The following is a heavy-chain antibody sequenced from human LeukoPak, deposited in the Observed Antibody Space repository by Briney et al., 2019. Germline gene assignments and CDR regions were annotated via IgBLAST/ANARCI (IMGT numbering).Heavy chain of an antibody. J-gene: IGHJ4*02. V-gene: IGHV3-23*01. CDR2: ISGTGDTT. Sequence: PGGSLRLSCAASGFSFSSYAMTWVRQAPGKGLEWVSSISGTGDTTYYADSVKGRFTISRDNSKNTLYLQMNSLRAEDTAVYYCAEGIVVRPGDYWGQGTLVTVSS. D-gene: IGHD3-22*01. CDR3: AEGIVVRPGDY. CDR1: GFSFSSYA.